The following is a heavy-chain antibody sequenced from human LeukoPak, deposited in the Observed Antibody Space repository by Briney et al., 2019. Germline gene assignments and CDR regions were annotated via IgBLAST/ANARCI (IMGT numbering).Heavy chain of an antibody. D-gene: IGHD1-26*01. CDR3: ARLSGNYDNAFDI. CDR1: GYNFATYW. J-gene: IGHJ3*02. V-gene: IGHV5-51*07. Sequence: GESLKISCRGSGYNFATYWIAWVHQMPGKGLEWMGIIYRDDSHTTYSPSFQGQVTISVDKSISTAYLQWSSLKASDTAIYYCARLSGNYDNAFDIWGQGTMVTVSS. CDR2: IYRDDSHT.